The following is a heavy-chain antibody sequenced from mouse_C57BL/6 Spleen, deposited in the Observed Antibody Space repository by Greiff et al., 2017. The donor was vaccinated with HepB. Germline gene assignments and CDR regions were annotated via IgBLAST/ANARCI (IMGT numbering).Heavy chain of an antibody. D-gene: IGHD1-1*01. CDR2: ISSGSSTI. J-gene: IGHJ4*01. Sequence: DVQLQESGGGLVKPGGSLKLSCAASGFTFSDYGMHWVRQAPEKGLEWVAYISSGSSTIYYADTVKGRFTISRDNAKNTLFLQMTSLRSEDTAMYYCARRITTVVALYYYAMDYWGQGTSVTVSS. CDR1: GFTFSDYG. CDR3: ARRITTVVALYYYAMDY. V-gene: IGHV5-17*01.